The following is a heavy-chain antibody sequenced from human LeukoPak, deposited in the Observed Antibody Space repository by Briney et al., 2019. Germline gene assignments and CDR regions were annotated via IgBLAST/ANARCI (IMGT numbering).Heavy chain of an antibody. Sequence: XWIGWGRQVXXXGLEWMGIIYPSDSDTRYSPSFQGQVTISADKSINTAYLQWSSLKASDTAMYYCARHKRSLPYDFWGQGTLVTVSS. CDR2: IYPSDSDT. J-gene: IGHJ4*02. V-gene: IGHV5-51*01. CDR1: XW. CDR3: ARHKRSLPYDF. D-gene: IGHD3-3*01.